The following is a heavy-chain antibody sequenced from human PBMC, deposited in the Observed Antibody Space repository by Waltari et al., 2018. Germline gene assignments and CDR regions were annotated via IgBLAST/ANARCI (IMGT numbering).Heavy chain of an antibody. Sequence: QVQLQESGPGLVKPSETLCLTCAVSGYSISSGYDWGRIRQPPGKGLKWIGSIYHSGSTSYNPSLTSRVTISVDTSKNQFSLKLSSVTAAATAVYYCARVAVATSPYFDHWGQGTLVTVSS. D-gene: IGHD5-12*01. CDR3: ARVAVATSPYFDH. CDR1: GYSISSGYD. J-gene: IGHJ4*02. V-gene: IGHV4-38-2*01. CDR2: IYHSGST.